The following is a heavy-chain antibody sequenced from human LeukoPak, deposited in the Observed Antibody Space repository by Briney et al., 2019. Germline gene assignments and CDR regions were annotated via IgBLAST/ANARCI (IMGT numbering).Heavy chain of an antibody. CDR1: GYSFTSYW. CDR3: ARHRGVEYSSSGYYYYYMDV. V-gene: IGHV5-51*01. J-gene: IGHJ6*03. Sequence: GGSLKISRRGSGYSFTSYWIAWVRPRPGKGVEGVGIIYPGDSDTRYSPSVQGQVTSSADKSSSTAYLQWSSLKAADIAMYYCARHRGVEYSSSGYYYYYMDVWGKGTTVTVSS. D-gene: IGHD6-6*01. CDR2: IYPGDSDT.